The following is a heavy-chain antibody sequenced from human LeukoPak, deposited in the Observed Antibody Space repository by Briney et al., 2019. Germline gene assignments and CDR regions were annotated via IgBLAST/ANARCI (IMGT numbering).Heavy chain of an antibody. CDR2: ITGGAGNT. D-gene: IGHD2-21*01. CDR1: GFTFSSFA. J-gene: IGHJ4*02. V-gene: IGHV3-23*01. CDR3: AREVINRY. Sequence: GGSLRLSCAASGFTFSSFAMSWVRQAPGKGLECVSIITGGAGNTYYADSVKGRFTISRDNSKNMVFLQMNSLRADDTAVYYCAREVINRYWGQGTLVTVSS.